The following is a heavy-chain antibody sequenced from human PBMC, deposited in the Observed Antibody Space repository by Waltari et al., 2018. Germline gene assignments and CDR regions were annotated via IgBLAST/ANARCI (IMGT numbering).Heavy chain of an antibody. CDR2: INPKKGDT. V-gene: IGHV1-2*02. CDR3: ARDPGPIVGAPDF. CDR1: GYTFSDYH. J-gene: IGHJ4*02. D-gene: IGHD1-26*01. Sequence: QVQLVQSGTEVKKPGASVRVSCQASGYTFSDYHLHWVRQTPGQGFEWMGWINPKKGDTSYGQNFLGRVTMTSDTSINTAYMDLSGLRSDDAAVFYCARDPGPIVGAPDFWGQGTLVTVSS.